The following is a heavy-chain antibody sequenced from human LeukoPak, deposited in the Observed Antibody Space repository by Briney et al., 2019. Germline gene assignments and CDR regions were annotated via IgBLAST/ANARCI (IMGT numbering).Heavy chain of an antibody. CDR2: IGATGAGT. D-gene: IGHD5-18*01. Sequence: GGSLRLSCAASGFTFSSHVMSWVRQAPGKGLECVSAIGATGAGTYYADSVKGRFTISRDNSKNTLYLQMNSLRAEDTAVYYCANRVGYSYGAWGQGTLVTVSS. CDR1: GFTFSSHV. J-gene: IGHJ5*02. V-gene: IGHV3-23*01. CDR3: ANRVGYSYGA.